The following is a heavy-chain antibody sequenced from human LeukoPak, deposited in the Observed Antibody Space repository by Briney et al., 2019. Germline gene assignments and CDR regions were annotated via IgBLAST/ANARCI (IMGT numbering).Heavy chain of an antibody. J-gene: IGHJ4*02. CDR3: ARPHSKGVGINAKYYFDY. V-gene: IGHV4-4*02. CDR1: GGSISSSNW. CDR2: IYHSGST. D-gene: IGHD1-26*01. Sequence: SGTLSLTCAVSGGSISSSNWWSWVRQPPGRGLEWIGEIYHSGSTNYNPSLKSRVTISVDKSKNQFSLKLSSVTAADTAVYYCARPHSKGVGINAKYYFDYWGQGTLVTVSS.